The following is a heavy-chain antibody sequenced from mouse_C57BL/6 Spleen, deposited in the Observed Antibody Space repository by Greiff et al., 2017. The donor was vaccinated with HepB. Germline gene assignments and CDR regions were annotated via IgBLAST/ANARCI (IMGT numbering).Heavy chain of an antibody. CDR3: ASGGDYGFAY. V-gene: IGHV1-81*01. CDR2: IYPRSGNT. J-gene: IGHJ3*01. D-gene: IGHD2-4*01. Sequence: QVQLKESGAELARPGASVKLSCTASGYTFTSYGISWVKQRTGQGLEWIGEIYPRSGNTYYNDKFKGKATLTADKSASTAYMELRSLTSEDSAVYFCASGGDYGFAYWGQGTLVTVSA. CDR1: GYTFTSYG.